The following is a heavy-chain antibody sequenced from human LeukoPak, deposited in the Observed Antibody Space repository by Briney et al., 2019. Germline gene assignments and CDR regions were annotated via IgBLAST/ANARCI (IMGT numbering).Heavy chain of an antibody. CDR3: ARDGVGATLYYYYYYMDV. J-gene: IGHJ6*03. Sequence: GGSLRLSCTASGFTFRTYWMHWVRHAPGKGLMWVSHINTEGSSTSYADSVKGRFTISRDNAKNTLYLQMNSLRGEDTAVYYCARDGVGATLYYYYYYMDVWGKGTTVTVSS. CDR2: INTEGSST. CDR1: GFTFRTYW. D-gene: IGHD1-26*01. V-gene: IGHV3-74*01.